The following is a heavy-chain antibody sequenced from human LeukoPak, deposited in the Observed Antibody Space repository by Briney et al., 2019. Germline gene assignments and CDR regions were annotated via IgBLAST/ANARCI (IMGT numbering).Heavy chain of an antibody. V-gene: IGHV3-53*01. CDR2: LYSDGNT. J-gene: IGHJ4*02. Sequence: GGSLRLSCAAYVLTVITNDITWVRQAPGKGLEWVSLLYSDGNTKYADSVQGRFTISRDNSKNTLYLEMNSLRPDDAAVYYCARGVEPMAANTLAYWGQGTLVTVSS. D-gene: IGHD3-16*01. CDR1: VLTVITND. CDR3: ARGVEPMAANTLAY.